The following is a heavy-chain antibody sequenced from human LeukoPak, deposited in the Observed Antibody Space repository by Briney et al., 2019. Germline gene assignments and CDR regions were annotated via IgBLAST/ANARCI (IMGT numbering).Heavy chain of an antibody. Sequence: GRSLRLSCAASGFTFSSYGMHWVRQAPGKGLEWVAFIRYDGSNKYYADSVKGRFTISRDNSKNTLYLQMNSLRAEDTAVYYCAKDGLGSGSYSYYFDYWGQGTLVTVSS. J-gene: IGHJ4*02. D-gene: IGHD1-26*01. CDR2: IRYDGSNK. V-gene: IGHV3-30*02. CDR3: AKDGLGSGSYSYYFDY. CDR1: GFTFSSYG.